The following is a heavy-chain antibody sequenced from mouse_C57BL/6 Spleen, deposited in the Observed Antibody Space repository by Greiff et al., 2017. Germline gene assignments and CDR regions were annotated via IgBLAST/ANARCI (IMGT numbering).Heavy chain of an antibody. D-gene: IGHD1-1*01. Sequence: VKLMESGPGLVQPSQSLSITCTVSGFSLTSYGVHWVRQSPGKGLEWLGVIWRGGSTDYNAAFMSRLSITKDNSKSQVFFKMNSLQADDTAIYYCAKEWDTTVVYWYFDVWGTGTTVTVSS. CDR1: GFSLTSYG. CDR3: AKEWDTTVVYWYFDV. J-gene: IGHJ1*03. V-gene: IGHV2-5*01. CDR2: IWRGGST.